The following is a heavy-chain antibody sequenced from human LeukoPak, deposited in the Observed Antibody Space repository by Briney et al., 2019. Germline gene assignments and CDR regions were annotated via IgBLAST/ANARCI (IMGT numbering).Heavy chain of an antibody. CDR2: INPNSGGT. J-gene: IGHJ4*02. CDR3: ARGKRNYDFWSGSTFYFDY. D-gene: IGHD3-3*01. Sequence: ASVKVSCKASGYTFTGYYMHWVRQAPGQGLEWMGRINPNSGGTNYAQKFQGRVTMTRDTSIRTAYMELSRLRYDDTAVYCCARGKRNYDFWSGSTFYFDYWGQGTLVTVSS. V-gene: IGHV1-2*06. CDR1: GYTFTGYY.